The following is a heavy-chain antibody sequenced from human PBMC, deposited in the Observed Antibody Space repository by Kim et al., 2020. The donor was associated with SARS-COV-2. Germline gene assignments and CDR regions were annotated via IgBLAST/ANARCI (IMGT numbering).Heavy chain of an antibody. CDR2: IYHSGST. Sequence: SETLSLTCAVSGGSISSSNWWSWVRQPPGKGLEWIGEIYHSGSTNYNPSLKSRVTISVDKSKNQFSLKLSSVTAADTAVYYCARGGIVVVVAATAYYYYGMDVWGQGTTVTVSS. D-gene: IGHD2-15*01. J-gene: IGHJ6*02. CDR3: ARGGIVVVVAATAYYYYGMDV. CDR1: GGSISSSNW. V-gene: IGHV4-4*02.